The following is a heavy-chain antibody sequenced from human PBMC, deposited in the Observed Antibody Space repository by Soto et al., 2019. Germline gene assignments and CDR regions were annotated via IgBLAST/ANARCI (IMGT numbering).Heavy chain of an antibody. V-gene: IGHV3-11*01. CDR1: GFTFSDYY. J-gene: IGHJ5*02. Sequence: QVQLVESGGGLVKPGGSLRLSCAASGFTFSDYYMSWIRQAPGKGLEWVSYISSSRSTIYYADSVKGRFTISRDNAKNSLYLQMNSLRAEDTAVYYCARVLSLDSSSSVRYNWFDPWGQGTLVTVSS. CDR3: ARVLSLDSSSSVRYNWFDP. CDR2: ISSSRSTI. D-gene: IGHD6-6*01.